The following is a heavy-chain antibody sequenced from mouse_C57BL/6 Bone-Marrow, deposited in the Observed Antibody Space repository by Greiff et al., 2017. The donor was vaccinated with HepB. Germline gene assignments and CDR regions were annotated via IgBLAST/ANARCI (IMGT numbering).Heavy chain of an antibody. CDR2: IRSKSNNYAT. CDR3: VRANYGSSWFAY. D-gene: IGHD1-1*01. J-gene: IGHJ3*01. CDR1: GFSFNTYA. Sequence: EVQGVESGGGLVQPKGSLKLSCAASGFSFNTYAMNWVRQAPGKGLEWVARIRSKSNNYATYYADSVKDRFTISRDDSESMLCLQMNNLKTEDTAMYYCVRANYGSSWFAYWGQGTLVTVSA. V-gene: IGHV10-1*01.